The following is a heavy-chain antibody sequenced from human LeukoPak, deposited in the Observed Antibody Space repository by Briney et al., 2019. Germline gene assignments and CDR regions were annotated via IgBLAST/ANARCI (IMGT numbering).Heavy chain of an antibody. J-gene: IGHJ5*02. CDR2: IWYDASNK. CDR1: GFTFSSYA. CDR3: VRGVGVSRFNYFDP. D-gene: IGHD6-13*01. Sequence: GGSLRLSCAASGFTFSSYAMSWVRQAPGKGLEWVAVIWYDASNKYYADSVKGRFTISRDNSKNTLFLQMNSLRDDDTAVYYCVRGVGVSRFNYFDPWGQGTLVIVSS. V-gene: IGHV3-33*08.